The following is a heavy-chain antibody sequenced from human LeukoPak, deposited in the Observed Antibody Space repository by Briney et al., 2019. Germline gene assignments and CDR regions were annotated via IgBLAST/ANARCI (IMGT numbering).Heavy chain of an antibody. J-gene: IGHJ4*02. CDR2: ISRSSSYI. CDR3: ASYRTH. D-gene: IGHD2-21*01. Sequence: GGSLRLSCAASGFTFSSYTMNWVRQAPGKGLEWVSSISRSSSYIYYADSVKGRFTISRDNAKNSLYLQMNSLRAEDTAVYYCASYRTHWGQGTLVTVSS. V-gene: IGHV3-21*01. CDR1: GFTFSSYT.